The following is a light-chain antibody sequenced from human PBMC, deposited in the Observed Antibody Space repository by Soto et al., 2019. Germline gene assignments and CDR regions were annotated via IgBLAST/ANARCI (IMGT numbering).Light chain of an antibody. Sequence: QSALTQPPSASVTPGQRVTISCSGSRSSIGSNSVNWYQQLPGTAPKLLIYKNNQRPSGVPDRLSGSKSGTSASLAISGLQSEDEADYYCAAWDDSLTVLFGGGTKLTVL. CDR3: AAWDDSLTVL. J-gene: IGLJ2*01. CDR1: RSSIGSNS. CDR2: KNN. V-gene: IGLV1-44*01.